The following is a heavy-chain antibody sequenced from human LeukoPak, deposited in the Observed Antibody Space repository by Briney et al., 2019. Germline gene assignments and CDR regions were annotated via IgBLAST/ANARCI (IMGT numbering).Heavy chain of an antibody. CDR2: IYYSGST. J-gene: IGHJ4*02. CDR3: ARRPEYYYGSGSYSEYYFDY. V-gene: IGHV4-39*01. Sequence: SETLSLTCTVSGGSISSSSCYWGWIRQPPGKGLEWIGSIYYSGSTYYNPSLKSRVTISVDTSKNQFSLKLSSVPAADTAVYYSARRPEYYYGSGSYSEYYFDYWGQGTLVTVSS. D-gene: IGHD3-10*01. CDR1: GGSISSSSCY.